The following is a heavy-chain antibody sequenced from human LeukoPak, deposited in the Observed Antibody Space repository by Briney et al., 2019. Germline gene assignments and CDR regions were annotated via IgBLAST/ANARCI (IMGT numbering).Heavy chain of an antibody. Sequence: SQTLSLTCTLSVGSISSYYWSWIRQPPGPGLEGIGYIYTRWRTNCNPSLKSRATISVDTSKNQFSLKLSSVTAADTAVYYCARHGKRAGELSRLVLDIWGQGTMLTV. V-gene: IGHV4-4*09. J-gene: IGHJ3*02. CDR3: ARHGKRAGELSRLVLDI. D-gene: IGHD1-26*01. CDR1: VGSISSYY. CDR2: IYTRWRT.